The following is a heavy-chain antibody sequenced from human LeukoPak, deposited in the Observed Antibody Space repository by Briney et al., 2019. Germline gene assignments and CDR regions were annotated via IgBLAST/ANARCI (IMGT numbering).Heavy chain of an antibody. D-gene: IGHD3-10*01. CDR2: ISGSGVST. Sequence: PGGSLRLSCLTSGFTLSTNAMSWVRQAPGKGLEWISGISGSGVSTYYADSVKGRFTISRDDSRNTLYLQMNSLRGDDTAVYYCARGGRPDYWGQGTLVTVSS. CDR1: GFTLSTNA. V-gene: IGHV3-23*01. CDR3: ARGGRPDY. J-gene: IGHJ4*02.